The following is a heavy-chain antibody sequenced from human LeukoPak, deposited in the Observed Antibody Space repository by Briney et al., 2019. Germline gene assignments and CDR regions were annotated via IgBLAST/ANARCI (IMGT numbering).Heavy chain of an antibody. D-gene: IGHD6-19*01. CDR3: AARPGIAVAGSFGDY. J-gene: IGHJ4*02. CDR2: INPSGGST. CDR1: GYTFTGYY. V-gene: IGHV1-46*01. Sequence: ASVKVSCKASGYTFTGYYMHWVRQAPGQGLEWMGIINPSGGSTSYAQKFQGRVTMTRDTSTSTVYMELSSLRSEDTAVYYCAARPGIAVAGSFGDYWGQGTLVTVSS.